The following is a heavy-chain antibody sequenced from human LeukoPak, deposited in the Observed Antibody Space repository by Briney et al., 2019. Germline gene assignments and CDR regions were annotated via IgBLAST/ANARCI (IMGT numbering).Heavy chain of an antibody. Sequence: GASVKVSCKASGYTFSDYYMHWARQAPGQGLEWVGWINPNSGRTNYAQKFQDRVTMTRDTSNNTSYMDLSSLTSDDTAVYYCAREFRTTTWSYDAFDLWGQGTMVTVSS. CDR2: INPNSGRT. CDR3: AREFRTTTWSYDAFDL. J-gene: IGHJ3*01. D-gene: IGHD1/OR15-1a*01. CDR1: GYTFSDYY. V-gene: IGHV1-2*02.